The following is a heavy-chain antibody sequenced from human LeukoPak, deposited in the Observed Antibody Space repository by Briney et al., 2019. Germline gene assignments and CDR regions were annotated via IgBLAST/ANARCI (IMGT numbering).Heavy chain of an antibody. D-gene: IGHD2-8*01. Sequence: GESLQISCKGSGYSFTSYWIGWVRQLPGKGLEWMGIIYPGDSDTRYSPSFQGQVTISADKSISTAYLQWSSLKASDTAMYYCARGLYCTNGVCYKSYYFDYWGQGTLVTVSS. CDR1: GYSFTSYW. J-gene: IGHJ4*02. CDR2: IYPGDSDT. V-gene: IGHV5-51*01. CDR3: ARGLYCTNGVCYKSYYFDY.